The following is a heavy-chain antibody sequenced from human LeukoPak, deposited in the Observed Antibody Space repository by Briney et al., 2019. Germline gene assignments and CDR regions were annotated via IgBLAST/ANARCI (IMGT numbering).Heavy chain of an antibody. CDR3: ARLEWLRSGNWFDP. V-gene: IGHV4-59*08. J-gene: IGHJ5*02. D-gene: IGHD5-12*01. CDR1: GGSISSYY. Sequence: SETLSLTCTVSGGSISSYYWSWIRQPPGKGLEWIGYIYYSGSTNYNPSLKSRVTISVDTSKNQFSLKLSSVTAADTAVYYCARLEWLRSGNWFDPWGQGTLVTVSS. CDR2: IYYSGST.